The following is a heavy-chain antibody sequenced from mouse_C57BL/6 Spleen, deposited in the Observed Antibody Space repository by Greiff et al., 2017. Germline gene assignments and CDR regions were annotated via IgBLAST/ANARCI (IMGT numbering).Heavy chain of an antibody. Sequence: EVMLVESEGGLVQPGSSMKLSCTASGFTFSDYYMAWVRQVPEKGLEWVANINYDGSSTYYLASLKSRFTLSRDNAENILYLQMSSLKSEDTATYYCARDPRYYYGSSSHWYFDVWGTGTTVTVSS. D-gene: IGHD1-1*01. CDR2: INYDGSST. J-gene: IGHJ1*03. CDR3: ARDPRYYYGSSSHWYFDV. CDR1: GFTFSDYY. V-gene: IGHV5-16*01.